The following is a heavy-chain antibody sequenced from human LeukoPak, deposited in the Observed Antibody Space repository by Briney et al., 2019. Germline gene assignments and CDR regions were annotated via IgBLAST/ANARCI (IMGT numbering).Heavy chain of an antibody. J-gene: IGHJ4*02. CDR1: GFTFSSYW. V-gene: IGHV3-7*01. D-gene: IGHD2-2*02. CDR2: IKQDGSEQ. Sequence: GGSLRLSCAASGFTFSSYWMSWVRQAPGKGLEWVANIKQDGSEQYYVDSVKGRFTISRDNAKNSLYLQMNSLRAEDTAVYYCAREEYCSSTSCYRDYFDYWGQGTLVTVSS. CDR3: AREEYCSSTSCYRDYFDY.